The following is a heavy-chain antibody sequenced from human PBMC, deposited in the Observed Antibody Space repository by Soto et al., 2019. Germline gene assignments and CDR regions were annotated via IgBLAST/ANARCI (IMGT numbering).Heavy chain of an antibody. V-gene: IGHV3-23*01. J-gene: IGHJ4*02. CDR3: ARRRVRGYDSWTNDY. D-gene: IGHD5-12*01. CDR1: GFTFSSYA. CDR2: ISGSGGST. Sequence: GGSLRLSCAASGFTFSSYAMSWVRQAPGKGLEWVSAISGSGGSTYYADSVKGRFTISRDNSKNTLYLQMNSLRAEDTAVYYCARRRVRGYDSWTNDYWGQGALVTVSS.